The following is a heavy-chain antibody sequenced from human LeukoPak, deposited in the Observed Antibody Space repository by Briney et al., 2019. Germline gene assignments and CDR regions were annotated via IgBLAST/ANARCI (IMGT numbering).Heavy chain of an antibody. Sequence: ASVKVSCKASGGTFSSYAISWVRQAPGQGLEWMGGIIPIFGTANYAQKFQGRVTITADESTSTAYMELSSLRSEDTAVYYCARDLGGSGSSSLDYWGQGTLVTVSS. V-gene: IGHV1-69*13. D-gene: IGHD1-26*01. CDR1: GGTFSSYA. J-gene: IGHJ4*02. CDR2: IIPIFGTA. CDR3: ARDLGGSGSSSLDY.